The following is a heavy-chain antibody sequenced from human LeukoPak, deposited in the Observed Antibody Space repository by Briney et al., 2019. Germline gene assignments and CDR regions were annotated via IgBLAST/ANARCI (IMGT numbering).Heavy chain of an antibody. CDR1: GGSISSSSDY. V-gene: IGHV4-39*01. CDR3: ARHPGNSRAFDI. CDR2: IYSSGST. J-gene: IGHJ3*02. D-gene: IGHD4-23*01. Sequence: PSETLSLTCTVSGGSISSSSDYWGWIRQPPGKGLEWIGSIYSSGSTYYNPSLKSRVTISVDTSKNQFSLKLSSVTAADTAVYYCARHPGNSRAFDIWGQGTMVTVSS.